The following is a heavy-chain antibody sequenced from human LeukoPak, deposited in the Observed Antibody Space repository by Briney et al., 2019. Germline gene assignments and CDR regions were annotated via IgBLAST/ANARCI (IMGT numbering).Heavy chain of an antibody. CDR2: INPIFGTA. CDR1: GGTFSSYA. V-gene: IGHV1-69*05. Sequence: SVKVSCKASGGTFSSYAISWVRQAPGQGLEWMGGINPIFGTANYAQKFQGRVTITTDESTSTAYMELSSLRSEDTAVYYCARSRDYYDSSGYYFGFDYWGQGTLVTVSS. CDR3: ARSRDYYDSSGYYFGFDY. D-gene: IGHD3-22*01. J-gene: IGHJ4*02.